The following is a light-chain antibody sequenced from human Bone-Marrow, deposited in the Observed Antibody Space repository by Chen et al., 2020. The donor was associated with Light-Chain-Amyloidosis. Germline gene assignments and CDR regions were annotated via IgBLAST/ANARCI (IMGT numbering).Light chain of an antibody. Sequence: DIQMTQSPSSVSASAGDRVTITCRASQDVSDYLAWDQQKPGKAPELLIYAASSLQSGVPSRFTGSGSGTDFTLTISGLQPEEFATYYCQQGQSLPRTFGQGTKLEIK. CDR3: QQGQSLPRT. CDR2: AAS. J-gene: IGKJ2*01. V-gene: IGKV1-12*01. CDR1: QDVSDY.